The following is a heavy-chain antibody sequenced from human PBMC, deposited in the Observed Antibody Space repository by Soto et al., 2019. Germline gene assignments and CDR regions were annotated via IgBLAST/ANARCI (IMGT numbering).Heavy chain of an antibody. Sequence: QVQLVQSGAEVQKPGSSVKVSCKASGGIFSTYAISWLRQAPGQGLEWMGGIIPLFGTPNYAQRFQGRVTINADESTSTAYMELSRLRSEDTAVYYCARDRDDYGSGNYYNRIDFWGQGTLVTVSS. CDR2: IIPLFGTP. J-gene: IGHJ4*02. CDR3: ARDRDDYGSGNYYNRIDF. CDR1: GGIFSTYA. D-gene: IGHD3-10*01. V-gene: IGHV1-69*01.